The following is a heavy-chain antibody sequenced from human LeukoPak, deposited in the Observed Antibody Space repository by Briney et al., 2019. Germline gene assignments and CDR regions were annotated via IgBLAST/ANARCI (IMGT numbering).Heavy chain of an antibody. Sequence: ASVKVSCKASGYTFISYGISWVRQAPGQGLEWMGWISAYNGYTNYAQKLQGRVTMTRDTSTSTAYMELRSLRSDDTAVYYCARDFSSGWDLFDYWGQGTLVTVSS. V-gene: IGHV1-18*01. CDR1: GYTFISYG. D-gene: IGHD1-26*01. CDR2: ISAYNGYT. CDR3: ARDFSSGWDLFDY. J-gene: IGHJ4*02.